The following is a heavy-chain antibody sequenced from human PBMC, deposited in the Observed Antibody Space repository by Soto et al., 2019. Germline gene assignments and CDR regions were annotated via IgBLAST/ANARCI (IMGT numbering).Heavy chain of an antibody. J-gene: IGHJ4*02. V-gene: IGHV3-30-3*01. Sequence: GGSLRLSCAASGFTFSSYAMHWVRQAPGKGLEWVAVISYDGSNKYYADSVKGRFTISRDNSKNTLYLQMNSLRAEDTAVYYCARCPWIDPEYYFDYWGQGTLVTVSS. D-gene: IGHD5-12*01. CDR3: ARCPWIDPEYYFDY. CDR2: ISYDGSNK. CDR1: GFTFSSYA.